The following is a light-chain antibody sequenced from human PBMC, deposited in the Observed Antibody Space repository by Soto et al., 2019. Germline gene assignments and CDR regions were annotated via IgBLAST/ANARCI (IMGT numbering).Light chain of an antibody. V-gene: IGLV2-23*02. J-gene: IGLJ1*01. CDR1: SSDVGSYNL. CDR3: CSYAGSSTSYV. CDR2: EVT. Sequence: QSVLTQPASVPGSPGQSITISRTGTSSDVGSYNLVSWYQQHPGKAPKLLIYEVTKRPSGVSNRFSGSKSGNTASLTISGLQAEDEADYSCCSYAGSSTSYVFGPGTKVTVL.